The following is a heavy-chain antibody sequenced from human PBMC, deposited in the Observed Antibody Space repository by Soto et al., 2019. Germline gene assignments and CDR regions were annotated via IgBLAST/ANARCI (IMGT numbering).Heavy chain of an antibody. Sequence: GSLRLSCAASGFTFSNYGMHWVRQAPGKGLEWVAVISYDGSNKYYADSVKGRFTISRDNSKNTLYLQMNSLRAEDTAVYYCAKQLGYCSSTSCRDYYYGMDVWGQGTTVTVSS. CDR2: ISYDGSNK. J-gene: IGHJ6*02. V-gene: IGHV3-30*18. D-gene: IGHD2-2*01. CDR3: AKQLGYCSSTSCRDYYYGMDV. CDR1: GFTFSNYG.